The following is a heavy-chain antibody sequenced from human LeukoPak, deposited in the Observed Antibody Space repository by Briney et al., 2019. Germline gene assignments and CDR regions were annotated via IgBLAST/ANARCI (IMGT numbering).Heavy chain of an antibody. CDR2: IYYCGST. D-gene: IGHD1-26*01. CDR1: GGSISSSSYY. J-gene: IGHJ4*02. CDR3: ARGRRNYLVGATGGYGY. V-gene: IGHV4-39*07. Sequence: SETLSLTCTVSGGSISSSSYYWGWIRQPPGKGLEWIGSIYYCGSTYYNPSLKSRVTISVDTSKNQFSLKLSSVTAADTAVYYCARGRRNYLVGATGGYGYWGQGTLVTVSS.